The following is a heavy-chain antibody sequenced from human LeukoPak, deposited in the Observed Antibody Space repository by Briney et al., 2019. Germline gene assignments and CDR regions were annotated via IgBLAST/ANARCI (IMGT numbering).Heavy chain of an antibody. Sequence: PGGSLRLSCAASGFTFSSYWMSWVRQAPGKGLEWVANIKQDGSEKYYVDSVKGRFTISRDNAKNSLYLQMNSLRAEDTAVYYCARDHQPSTITMVRGVYYYMDVWGKGTTVTISS. D-gene: IGHD3-10*01. CDR1: GFTFSSYW. J-gene: IGHJ6*03. CDR2: IKQDGSEK. CDR3: ARDHQPSTITMVRGVYYYMDV. V-gene: IGHV3-7*01.